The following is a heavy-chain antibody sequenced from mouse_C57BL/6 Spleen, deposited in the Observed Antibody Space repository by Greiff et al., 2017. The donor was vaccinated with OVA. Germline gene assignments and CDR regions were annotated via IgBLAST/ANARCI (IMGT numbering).Heavy chain of an antibody. CDR3: ARFSLYYGNY. CDR1: GYTFTSYW. J-gene: IGHJ2*01. Sequence: QVQLKQPGAELVRPGSSVKLSCKASGYTFTSYWMHWVKQRPIQGLEWIGNIDPSDSETHYNQKFKDKATLTVDKSSSTAYMQLSSLTSEDSAVYYCARFSLYYGNYWGQGTTLTVSS. CDR2: IDPSDSET. V-gene: IGHV1-52*01. D-gene: IGHD2-1*01.